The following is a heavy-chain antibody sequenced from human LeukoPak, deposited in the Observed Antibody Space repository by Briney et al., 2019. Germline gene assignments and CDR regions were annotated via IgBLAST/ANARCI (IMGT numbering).Heavy chain of an antibody. CDR3: TRGYSSSWHAGPYFDY. D-gene: IGHD6-13*01. Sequence: GGSLRLSCTASGFTFGDYAMSWVRQAPGKGLEWVGFIRSKAYGGTTEYAASVKGRFTISRDDSKSIAYLQMNSLKTEDTAVYYCTRGYSSSWHAGPYFDYWGQGTLVTVSS. CDR1: GFTFGDYA. CDR2: IRSKAYGGTT. V-gene: IGHV3-49*04. J-gene: IGHJ4*02.